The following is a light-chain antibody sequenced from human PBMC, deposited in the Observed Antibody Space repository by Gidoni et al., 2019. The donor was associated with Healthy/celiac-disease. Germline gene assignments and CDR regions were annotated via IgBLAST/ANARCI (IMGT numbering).Light chain of an antibody. V-gene: IGKV3-11*01. CDR1: QSVSSY. CDR3: QQRSNCPIFT. J-gene: IGKJ3*01. CDR2: DAS. Sequence: EIVLTQSPATLSLSPGDRATLSCRASQSVSSYVAWYQQKPGQAPRLLIYDASNRATGIPARFSCSGSGTDFTLTISSLEPEDFAVYYCQQRSNCPIFTFGPGTKVDIK.